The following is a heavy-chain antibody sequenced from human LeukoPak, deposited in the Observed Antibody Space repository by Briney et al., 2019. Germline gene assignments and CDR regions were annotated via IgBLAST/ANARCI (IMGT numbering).Heavy chain of an antibody. CDR1: GFTFSSYA. CDR3: ASDSTHYDFWSGYYSYYGMDV. D-gene: IGHD3-3*01. CDR2: ISGSGGST. Sequence: GGSLRLSCAASGFTFSSYAMSWVRQAPGKGLKWVSAISGSGGSTYYADSVKGRFTISRDNSKNTLYLQMNSLRAEDTAVYYCASDSTHYDFWSGYYSYYGMDVWGQGTTVTVSS. V-gene: IGHV3-23*01. J-gene: IGHJ6*02.